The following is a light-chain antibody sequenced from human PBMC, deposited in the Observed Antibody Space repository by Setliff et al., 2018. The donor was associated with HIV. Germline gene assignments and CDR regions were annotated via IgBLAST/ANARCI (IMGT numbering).Light chain of an antibody. Sequence: QSALTQPASVSGSPGQSITISCIGTSSDVGAYGFVSWYQRLPGKPPKLIIFEVNNRPSGISYRFSGSKFGTTASLTISGLQAEDEADYYCSSFTRSRAGLFGGGTKVTV. V-gene: IGLV2-14*01. J-gene: IGLJ3*02. CDR1: SSDVGAYGF. CDR2: EVN. CDR3: SSFTRSRAGL.